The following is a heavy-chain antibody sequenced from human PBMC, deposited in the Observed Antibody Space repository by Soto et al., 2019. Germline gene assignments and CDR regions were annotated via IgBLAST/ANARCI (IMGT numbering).Heavy chain of an antibody. J-gene: IGHJ4*02. CDR1: GGSISSGNYY. Sequence: QVQLQESGPGLVKPSQTLSLPCPVSGGSISSGNYYWSWIRQHPGKGLEWIGYIDYGASTYYNPSLKSRITISVDTSKNQFCMKLSSVTAADTAVYYCARRAGPTSPFDNWGQGTLVTVSS. D-gene: IGHD1-7*01. CDR3: ARRAGPTSPFDN. CDR2: IDYGAST. V-gene: IGHV4-31*03.